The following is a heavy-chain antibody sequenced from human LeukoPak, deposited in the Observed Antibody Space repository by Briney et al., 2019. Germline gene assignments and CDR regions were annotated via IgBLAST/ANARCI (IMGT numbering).Heavy chain of an antibody. CDR3: AKDSRHLSSTRGGLKESRGGFSDY. V-gene: IGHV3-53*01. Sequence: GGSLRLSCTVSGFTVSSNSMSWVRQAPGKGLEWVSFIYSGGNTHYSDSVKGRFTISRDNSKNTLYLQMNSLRAEDTAVYYCAKDSRHLSSTRGGLKESRGGFSDYWGQGTLVTVSS. D-gene: IGHD6-13*01. CDR1: GFTVSSNS. CDR2: IYSGGNT. J-gene: IGHJ4*02.